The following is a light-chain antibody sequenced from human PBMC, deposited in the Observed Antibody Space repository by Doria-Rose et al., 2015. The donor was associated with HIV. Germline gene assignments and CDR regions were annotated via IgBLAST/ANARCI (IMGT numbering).Light chain of an antibody. V-gene: IGKV3-20*01. CDR1: QSFRSTY. Sequence: TQSPGTLSLSPGERATLSCRASQSFRSTYLAWYQQKPGQAPSLLIYDGSTRATDIPDRFSASGSGTDFTLTINRLEPEDFALYYCHQYGTSWTFGQGTKVEI. J-gene: IGKJ1*01. CDR3: HQYGTSWT. CDR2: DGS.